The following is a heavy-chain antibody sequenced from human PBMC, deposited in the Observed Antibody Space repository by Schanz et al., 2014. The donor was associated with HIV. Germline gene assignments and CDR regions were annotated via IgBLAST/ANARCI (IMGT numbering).Heavy chain of an antibody. J-gene: IGHJ4*02. CDR3: ARDPSRLVDAGYFDN. Sequence: QVQLVESGGGVVQPGRSLRLSCAASGFTFSTYGMHWVRQAPGKGLEWLAFISYDGSNKYYADSVKGRFTISRDNSRNQMYLQMNSLRTEDTAVYYCARDPSRLVDAGYFDNWGQGTLVTVSS. CDR1: GFTFSTYG. CDR2: ISYDGSNK. V-gene: IGHV3-30*03. D-gene: IGHD1-26*01.